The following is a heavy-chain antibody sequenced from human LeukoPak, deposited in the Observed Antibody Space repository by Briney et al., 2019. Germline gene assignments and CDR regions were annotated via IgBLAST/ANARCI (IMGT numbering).Heavy chain of an antibody. J-gene: IGHJ5*02. CDR3: ARGGNQLLAENWFDP. D-gene: IGHD2-8*02. Sequence: RGVSLRLSCAASGFTFSSYWMHWVRQAPGKGLVWVSRINSDGSSTSYADSVKGRFTISRDNAKNTLYLQMNSLRAEDTAVYYCARGGNQLLAENWFDPWGQGTLVTVSS. CDR1: GFTFSSYW. CDR2: INSDGSST. V-gene: IGHV3-74*01.